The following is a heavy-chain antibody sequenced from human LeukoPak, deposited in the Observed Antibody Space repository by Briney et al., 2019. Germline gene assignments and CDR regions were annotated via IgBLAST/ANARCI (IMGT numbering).Heavy chain of an antibody. V-gene: IGHV3-74*01. CDR3: ARGGNYVWGSYDY. Sequence: GGSLRLSCAASGFTFSSYWMHWVRQAPGKGLVWVSHMDSDGSLTIYADSVKGRFTISRDNARNTLYLQMNSLRAEDTAVYYCARGGNYVWGSYDYWGQGTLVTVSS. D-gene: IGHD3-16*01. CDR2: MDSDGSLT. CDR1: GFTFSSYW. J-gene: IGHJ4*02.